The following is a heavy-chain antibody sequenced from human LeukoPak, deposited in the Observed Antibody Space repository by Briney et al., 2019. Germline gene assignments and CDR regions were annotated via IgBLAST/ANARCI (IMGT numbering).Heavy chain of an antibody. J-gene: IGHJ4*02. CDR3: AKGMATTANAPDY. V-gene: IGHV3-9*01. Sequence: SLRLSCAASGFTFDDYAMHWVRQAPGKGLEWVSGISWNSGSIGYADSVKGRFTISRDNAKNSLYLQMNSLRAEDTALYYCAKGMATTANAPDYWGQGTLVTVSS. CDR2: ISWNSGSI. D-gene: IGHD5-24*01. CDR1: GFTFDDYA.